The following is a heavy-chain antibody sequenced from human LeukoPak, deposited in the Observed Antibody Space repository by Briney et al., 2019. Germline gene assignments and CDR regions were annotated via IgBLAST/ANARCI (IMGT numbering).Heavy chain of an antibody. Sequence: PSQTLSLTCSVSGGSISNSGGFYWSWIRQHPGDGLEWIGFISYRGSTYYNPSLKSRASMSVDTSRSQFSLRLTSVTDEDTAVYYCARISQSSGGFYYWGHGTLVTVSS. CDR3: ARISQSSGGFYY. V-gene: IGHV4-31*02. CDR2: ISYRGST. CDR1: GGSISNSGGFY. D-gene: IGHD2-15*01. J-gene: IGHJ4*01.